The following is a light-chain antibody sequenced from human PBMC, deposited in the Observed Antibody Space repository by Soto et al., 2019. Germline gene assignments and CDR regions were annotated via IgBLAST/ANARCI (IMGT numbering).Light chain of an antibody. CDR2: GAS. J-gene: IGKJ1*01. V-gene: IGKV3D-15*01. Sequence: EIVLTQSPATLSVSPWERATLSCRASQSVSSNIAWYQQKPGQAPRLLIYGASTRATGIPARFRGSGSGTEFTLTISSLQSEDFAVYYCQQYINWPLTFGQGTKVDIK. CDR3: QQYINWPLT. CDR1: QSVSSN.